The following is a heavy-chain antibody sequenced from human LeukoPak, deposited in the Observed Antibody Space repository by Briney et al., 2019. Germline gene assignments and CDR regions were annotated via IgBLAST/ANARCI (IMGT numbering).Heavy chain of an antibody. D-gene: IGHD2-15*01. CDR1: GFSVSDYY. CDR2: IYSDGRT. Sequence: GGSLRLSCAASGFSVSDYYMNWVRQAPGKGLEWVSFIYSDGRTYYADSVKGRFTISRDNSRNTLYLQMNSLRVEDTAVYHCARDDIPVIWGQGTLVTVSS. V-gene: IGHV3-53*01. CDR3: ARDDIPVI. J-gene: IGHJ4*02.